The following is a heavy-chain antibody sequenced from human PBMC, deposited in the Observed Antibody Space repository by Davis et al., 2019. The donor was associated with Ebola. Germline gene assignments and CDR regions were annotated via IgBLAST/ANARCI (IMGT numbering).Heavy chain of an antibody. CDR2: ISYDGSNK. V-gene: IGHV3-30*03. D-gene: IGHD5-18*01. CDR1: GFTFSSYG. CDR3: ARSYGPYYYYGMDV. J-gene: IGHJ6*02. Sequence: GGSLRLSCAASGFTFSSYGMHWVRQAPGKGLEWVAVISYDGSNKYYVDSVKGRFTISRDNSKNTLYLQMNSLRAEDTAVYYCARSYGPYYYYGMDVWGQGTTVTVSS.